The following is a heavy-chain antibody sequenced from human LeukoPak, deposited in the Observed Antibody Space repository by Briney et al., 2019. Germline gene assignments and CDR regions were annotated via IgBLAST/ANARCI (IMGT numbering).Heavy chain of an antibody. J-gene: IGHJ6*03. V-gene: IGHV3-7*01. CDR3: ARVSIAARYDYYYYMDV. Sequence: PGGSLRLSCAASGFTFSSYWMSWVRQAPGKGLEWVANIKQDGSEKYYVDSVKGRFTISRDNAKNSLYLQMNSLRAEDTAVYYCARVSIAARYDYYYYMDVWGKGTTVTVSS. CDR1: GFTFSSYW. D-gene: IGHD6-6*01. CDR2: IKQDGSEK.